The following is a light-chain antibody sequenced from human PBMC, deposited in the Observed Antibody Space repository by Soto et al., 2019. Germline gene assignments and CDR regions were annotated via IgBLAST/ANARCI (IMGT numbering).Light chain of an antibody. V-gene: IGKV1-16*02. CDR3: QQYYNYPLT. CDR2: AVS. J-gene: IGKJ4*01. CDR1: QGINND. Sequence: DLRMTQSPSSLSASVGDRVTITCRASQGINNDLAWFQQKPGKAPKSLIYAVSRLQSGVPSKFSGSGSGTDFTLTISSLQFDDFATYYCQQYYNYPLTFGGGTRVEIK.